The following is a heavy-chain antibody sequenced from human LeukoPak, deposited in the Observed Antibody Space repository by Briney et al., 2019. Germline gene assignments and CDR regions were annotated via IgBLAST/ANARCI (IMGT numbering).Heavy chain of an antibody. CDR1: GYTFTSYY. CDR2: IIPIFGTA. D-gene: IGHD3-22*01. V-gene: IGHV1-69*05. CDR3: ARDRPYYYDSSGYYYRSDYYYYYMDV. Sequence: GASVKVSCKASGYTFTSYYMHWVRQTPGQGLEWMGRIIPIFGTANYAQKFQGRVTITTDESTSTAYMELSSLRSEDTAVYYCARDRPYYYDSSGYYYRSDYYYYYMDVWGKGTTVTVSS. J-gene: IGHJ6*03.